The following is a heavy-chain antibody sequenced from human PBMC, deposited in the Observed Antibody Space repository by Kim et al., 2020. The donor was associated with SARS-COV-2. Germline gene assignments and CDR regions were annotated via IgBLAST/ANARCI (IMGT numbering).Heavy chain of an antibody. J-gene: IGHJ5*02. CDR3: AKVGGVVAALSWFDP. V-gene: IGHV3-30*18. D-gene: IGHD2-15*01. CDR1: GFTFSSYG. Sequence: GGSLRLSCAASGFTFSSYGMHWVRQAPGKGLEWVAVISYDGSNKYYADSVKGRFTISRDNSKNTLYLQMNSLRAEDTAVYYCAKVGGVVAALSWFDPWG. CDR2: ISYDGSNK.